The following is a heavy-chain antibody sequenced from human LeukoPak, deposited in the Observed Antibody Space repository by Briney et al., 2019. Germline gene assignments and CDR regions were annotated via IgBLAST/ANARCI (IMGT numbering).Heavy chain of an antibody. V-gene: IGHV3-23*01. CDR3: AKDYLMSPAGSDSAYYYYGMDV. CDR2: ISSGGDTT. CDR1: GFTFSRYA. J-gene: IGHJ6*02. Sequence: GGSLRLSCAASGFTFSRYAMSWVRQAPGTGLEWVPGISSGGDTTYYADSVKGRFTISRDNSKNTLYLQTNSLRAEDTAIYYCAKDYLMSPAGSDSAYYYYGMDVWGQGTTVTVSS. D-gene: IGHD2-21*02.